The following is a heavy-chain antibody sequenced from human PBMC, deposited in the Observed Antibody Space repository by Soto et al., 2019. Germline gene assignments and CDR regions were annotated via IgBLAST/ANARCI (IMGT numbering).Heavy chain of an antibody. CDR1: GFTVSSNY. CDR3: ARATTVIHFDY. V-gene: IGHV3-66*01. CDR2: IYSGGST. J-gene: IGHJ4*02. D-gene: IGHD4-17*01. Sequence: GGSLRLSRAASGFTVSSNYMSWVRQAPGKGLEWVSVIYSGGSTYYADSVKGRFTISRDNSKNTLYLQMNSLRAEDTAVYYCARATTVIHFDYWGQGTLVTVSS.